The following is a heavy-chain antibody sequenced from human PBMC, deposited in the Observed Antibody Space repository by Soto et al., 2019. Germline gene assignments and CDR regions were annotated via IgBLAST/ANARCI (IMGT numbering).Heavy chain of an antibody. V-gene: IGHV3-30*03. J-gene: IGHJ4*02. CDR1: GFTFSSYN. Sequence: QVQLVESGGGVVQPGRSLRLSCAASGFTFSSYNMHWVRQAPGKGLEWVALLSYDGSDKSYADSVKGRFTISRDNSENTLYLQMNFLRLEDTAMYFCVRDKGVTAQKYYFDYWGQGTLFTVSS. CDR2: LSYDGSDK. D-gene: IGHD2-8*01. CDR3: VRDKGVTAQKYYFDY.